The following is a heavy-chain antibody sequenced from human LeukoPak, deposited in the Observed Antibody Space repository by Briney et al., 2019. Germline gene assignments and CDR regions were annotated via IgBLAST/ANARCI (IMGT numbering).Heavy chain of an antibody. CDR2: INPNSGGT. J-gene: IGHJ4*02. D-gene: IGHD1-14*01. Sequence: ASVKVSCKASGYTFTGYYMHWVRQAPGQGLEWMGRINPNSGGTNYAQKFQGRVTMTRDTSISTAYMELSRLRSDDTAVYYCARDRNRWGLFDYWGQGTLATVSS. V-gene: IGHV1-2*06. CDR1: GYTFTGYY. CDR3: ARDRNRWGLFDY.